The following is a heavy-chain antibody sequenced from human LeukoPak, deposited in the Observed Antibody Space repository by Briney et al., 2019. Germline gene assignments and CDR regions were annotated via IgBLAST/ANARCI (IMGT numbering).Heavy chain of an antibody. CDR1: GFTVSSYY. CDR2: LYSDGAT. Sequence: GGSLRLSCAASGFTVSSYYMNWVRQAPGKGLQWVSILYSDGATYYADSVKGRFTISRDNSRSTLYLQMNSLRAEDTAVYFCAKDRSVYYYDSSGYYWGQGTLVTVSS. V-gene: IGHV3-66*01. J-gene: IGHJ4*02. CDR3: AKDRSVYYYDSSGYY. D-gene: IGHD3-22*01.